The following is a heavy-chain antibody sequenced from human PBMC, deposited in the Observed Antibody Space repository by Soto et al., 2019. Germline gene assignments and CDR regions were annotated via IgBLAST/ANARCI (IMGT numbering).Heavy chain of an antibody. J-gene: IGHJ5*02. D-gene: IGHD3-9*01. V-gene: IGHV3-48*01. CDR3: ARAYDILTGYYWFDP. CDR1: GFTFSSYS. CDR2: ISSSSSII. Sequence: GGSLRLSCAASGFTFSSYSMNWVRQAPGKGLEWVSYISSSSSIIYYADSVKGRFTISRDNAKNSLYLQMNSLRAEDTAVYYCARAYDILTGYYWFDPWGQGTLVTVSS.